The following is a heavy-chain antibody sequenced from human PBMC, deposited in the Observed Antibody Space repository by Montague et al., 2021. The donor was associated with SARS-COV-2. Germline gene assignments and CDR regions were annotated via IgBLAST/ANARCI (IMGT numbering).Heavy chain of an antibody. D-gene: IGHD2-15*01. CDR1: GGSISSGSYY. CDR3: AGGPAATYYYGMDV. CDR2: IYTSGST. Sequence: TLSLTCTVSGGSISSGSYYWSWIRQPAGKGLEWIGRIYTSGSTNYNPSLKSQVTISVDTSKNQFSLKLSSVTAADTAVYYCAGGPAATYYYGMDVWGQGTTVTVSS. J-gene: IGHJ6*02. V-gene: IGHV4-61*02.